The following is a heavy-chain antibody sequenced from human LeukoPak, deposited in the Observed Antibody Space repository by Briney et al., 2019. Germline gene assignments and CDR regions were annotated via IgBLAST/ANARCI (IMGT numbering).Heavy chain of an antibody. Sequence: SQTLSLTCAVYGGSFSNYYWSWIRQPPGKGLEWIGEINDSGRINYNPSLMSRVTVSVDTSKNQFSLRLTSVTATDTAVYYCARRWNYGRNYYIDVWGNGATVSVSS. D-gene: IGHD1-7*01. J-gene: IGHJ6*03. CDR1: GGSFSNYY. V-gene: IGHV4-34*01. CDR2: INDSGRI. CDR3: ARRWNYGRNYYIDV.